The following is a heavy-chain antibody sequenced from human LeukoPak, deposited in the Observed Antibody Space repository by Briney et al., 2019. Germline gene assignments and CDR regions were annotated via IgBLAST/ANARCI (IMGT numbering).Heavy chain of an antibody. D-gene: IGHD2-15*01. J-gene: IGHJ5*02. V-gene: IGHV3-23*01. Sequence: PGGSLRLSCAASGLTFSSYAMSWVRQAPGKGLEWVSAISGSGGSTYYADSVKGRFTISRDNSKNTLYLQMNSPRAEDTAVYYCAKDRGVVVVVAATPSWFDPWGQGTLVTVSS. CDR1: GLTFSSYA. CDR2: ISGSGGST. CDR3: AKDRGVVVVVAATPSWFDP.